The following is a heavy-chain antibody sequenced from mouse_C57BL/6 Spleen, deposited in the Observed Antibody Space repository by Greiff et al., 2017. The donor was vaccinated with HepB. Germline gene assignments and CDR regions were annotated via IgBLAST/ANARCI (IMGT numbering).Heavy chain of an antibody. J-gene: IGHJ1*01. Sequence: QVQLKESGAELVKPGASVKISCKASGYAFSSYWMNWVKQRPGKGLEWIGQIYPGDGDTNYNGKFKGKATLTADKSSSTAYMQLSSLTSEAAAVYFCARYGSKDWYFDDWGQGTTVTVSS. CDR3: ARYGSKDWYFDD. V-gene: IGHV1-80*01. D-gene: IGHD1-1*01. CDR1: GYAFSSYW. CDR2: IYPGDGDT.